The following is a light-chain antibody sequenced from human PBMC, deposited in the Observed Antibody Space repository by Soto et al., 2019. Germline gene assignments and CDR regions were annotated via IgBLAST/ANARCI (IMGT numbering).Light chain of an antibody. CDR3: SSYTSSSIVV. CDR1: SSDVGGYNY. CDR2: DVS. J-gene: IGLJ2*01. Sequence: QSVLTQPASVSGSPGQSITISCTGTSSDVGGYNYVSWYQQHPGKAPKLMIYDVSNRPSGVSNRFSGYTSRNTASLTISGLQDEDEADYYCSSYTSSSIVVFGGGTKLTVL. V-gene: IGLV2-14*01.